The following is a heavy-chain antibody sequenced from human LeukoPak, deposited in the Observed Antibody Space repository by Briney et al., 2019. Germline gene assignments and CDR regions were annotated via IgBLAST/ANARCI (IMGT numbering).Heavy chain of an antibody. Sequence: ASVNVSCKASGYTFTGYYMHWVRQAPGQGLEWMGIINLSGGSTSYEQKFQGRVTMTRDMSTSTVYMELSSLRSEDTAVYYCARNYYDSSGYFVRFPIDYWGQGTLVTVSS. CDR2: INLSGGST. CDR1: GYTFTGYY. V-gene: IGHV1-46*01. J-gene: IGHJ4*02. CDR3: ARNYYDSSGYFVRFPIDY. D-gene: IGHD3-22*01.